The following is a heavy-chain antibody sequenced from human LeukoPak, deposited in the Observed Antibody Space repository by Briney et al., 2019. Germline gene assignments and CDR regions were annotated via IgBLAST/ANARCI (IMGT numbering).Heavy chain of an antibody. V-gene: IGHV1-24*01. CDR1: GYTPTELS. D-gene: IGHD3-9*01. J-gene: IGHJ4*02. Sequence: ASVKVSCKVSGYTPTELSMHGVRQPPEKGVGGMGGFDPEDGETVYAQKFQGRVTMTEDTSTDTAYMELSSLRSEDTAVYYCATASYDILTGYYNYWGQGTLVTVSS. CDR2: FDPEDGET. CDR3: ATASYDILTGYYNY.